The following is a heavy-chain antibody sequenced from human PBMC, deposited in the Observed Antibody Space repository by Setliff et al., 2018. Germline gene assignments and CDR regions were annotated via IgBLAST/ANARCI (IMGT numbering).Heavy chain of an antibody. D-gene: IGHD2-2*01. CDR3: AKDIVVVPAATFDFWSGSYYMDV. CDR1: GFTFSRYS. V-gene: IGHV3-21*01. Sequence: PGGSLRLSCAASGFTFSRYSMNWVRQAPGKGLEWVSSISSSSSYIYYADSVKGLFTISRDNAKNSLYLQMNSLRAEDTAVYYCAKDIVVVPAATFDFWSGSYYMDVWGKGTTVTVSS. CDR2: ISSSSSYI. J-gene: IGHJ6*03.